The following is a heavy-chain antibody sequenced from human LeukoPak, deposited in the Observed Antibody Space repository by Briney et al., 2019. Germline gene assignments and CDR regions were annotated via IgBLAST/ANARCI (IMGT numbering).Heavy chain of an antibody. J-gene: IGHJ4*02. V-gene: IGHV3-33*01. CDR3: ARDQGTSVTAMVGGHFDY. D-gene: IGHD4-17*01. Sequence: GGSLRLSCAASGFTFRGNGMHWVRQAPGKGLEWVAIIWYDGSNRYYADSVKGRFTISRDNSKNTLFLQMNSLTAEGTAVYYCARDQGTSVTAMVGGHFDYWGPGTLVTVSS. CDR1: GFTFRGNG. CDR2: IWYDGSNR.